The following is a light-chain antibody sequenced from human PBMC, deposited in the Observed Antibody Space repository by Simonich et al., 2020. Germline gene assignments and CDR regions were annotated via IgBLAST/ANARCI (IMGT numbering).Light chain of an antibody. CDR3: QAWDSSTVV. J-gene: IGLJ2*01. CDR2: QDS. CDR1: KLGDKY. V-gene: IGLV3-1*01. Sequence: SYELTQPPSVSVSPGQTASITCSGDKLGDKYACWYQQKPGQAPVLVHYQDSKRPSGIPEGFSGSNAGNTATLTISGTQAMDEADYYCQAWDSSTVVFGGGTKLTVL.